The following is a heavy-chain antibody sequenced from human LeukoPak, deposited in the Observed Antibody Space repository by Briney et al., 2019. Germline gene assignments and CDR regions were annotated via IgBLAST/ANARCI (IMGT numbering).Heavy chain of an antibody. Sequence: ASAKVSCKASGYTFTGYYMHWVRQAPGQGLEWMGRINPNSGGTNYAQKFQGRVTMTRDTSISTAYMELSRLRSDDTAVYYCARGGFGVVILWYFDYWGQGTLVTVSS. CDR2: INPNSGGT. V-gene: IGHV1-2*06. J-gene: IGHJ4*02. D-gene: IGHD3-3*01. CDR3: ARGGFGVVILWYFDY. CDR1: GYTFTGYY.